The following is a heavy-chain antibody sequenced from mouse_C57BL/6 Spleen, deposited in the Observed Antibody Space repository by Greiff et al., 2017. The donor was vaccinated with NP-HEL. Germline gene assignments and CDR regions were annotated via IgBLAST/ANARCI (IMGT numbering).Heavy chain of an antibody. CDR2: INPYNGDT. CDR1: GYSFTGYF. V-gene: IGHV1-20*01. D-gene: IGHD2-2*01. J-gene: IGHJ2*01. Sequence: VQLQQSGPELVKPGASVKISCKASGYSFTGYFMNWVMQSHGKSLEWIGRINPYNGDTFYNQKFKGKATLTVDKSSSTAHMELRSLTSEDSAVYYCARSTMVTGYYFDYWGQGTTLTVSS. CDR3: ARSTMVTGYYFDY.